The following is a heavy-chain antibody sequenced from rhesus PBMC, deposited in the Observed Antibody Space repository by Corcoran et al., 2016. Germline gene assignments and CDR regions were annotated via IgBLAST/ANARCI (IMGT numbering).Heavy chain of an antibody. J-gene: IGHJ4*01. CDR1: GYYISSGYG. CDR2: ISYSGST. CDR3: ARVYSGSYYYFDY. D-gene: IGHD3-16*01. V-gene: IGHV4-122*02. Sequence: QLQLQESGPGLVKPSETMSLTCAVSGYYISSGYGWSWIRQPPGKGLEWIGYISYSGSTSYNPSLKSRVTISRDTSKNQFSLKLSSVTAADTAVYYCARVYSGSYYYFDYWGQGVLVTVSS.